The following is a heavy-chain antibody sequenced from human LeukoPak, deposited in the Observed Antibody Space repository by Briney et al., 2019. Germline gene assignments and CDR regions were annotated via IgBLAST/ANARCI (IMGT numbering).Heavy chain of an antibody. D-gene: IGHD6-19*01. CDR1: GYTFTSYG. CDR2: ISAYNGNT. J-gene: IGHJ4*02. Sequence: ASVKVSCEASGYTFTSYGISWVRQAPGQGLEWMGWISAYNGNTNYAQKLQGRVTMTTDTSTSTAYMELRSLRSDDTAVYHCARRRYSSGWYYFDYWGQGTLVTVSS. V-gene: IGHV1-18*01. CDR3: ARRRYSSGWYYFDY.